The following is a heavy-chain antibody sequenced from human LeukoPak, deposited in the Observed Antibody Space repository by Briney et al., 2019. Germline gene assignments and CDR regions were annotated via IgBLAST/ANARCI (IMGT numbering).Heavy chain of an antibody. Sequence: SQSPSFTCVMSRDTLSVANAASNCIRQPPTRGREWPGRTYYRWRWYSNSAVDVSRRIIINAGTSKNHASLQLNSVPPADTAAYYWARGGGGMTVALFDQWGQGTPVTVSS. CDR3: ARGGGGMTVALFDQ. CDR1: RDTLSVANAA. D-gene: IGHD6-19*01. J-gene: IGHJ4*02. V-gene: IGHV6-1*01. CDR2: TYYRWRWYS.